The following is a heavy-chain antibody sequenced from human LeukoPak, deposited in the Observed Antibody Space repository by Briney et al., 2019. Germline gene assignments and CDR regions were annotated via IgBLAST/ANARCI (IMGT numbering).Heavy chain of an antibody. CDR1: GFTFSSYW. CDR2: INSDGSST. CDR3: AGCYYDSSGYHT. V-gene: IGHV3-74*01. J-gene: IGHJ5*02. D-gene: IGHD3-22*01. Sequence: GGSLRLSCAASGFTFSSYWMHWVRHAPEKGLVWVSRINSDGSSTSYADSVKGRFTISRDNAKNTLYLQMNSLRAEDTAVYYCAGCYYDSSGYHTWGQGTLVTVSS.